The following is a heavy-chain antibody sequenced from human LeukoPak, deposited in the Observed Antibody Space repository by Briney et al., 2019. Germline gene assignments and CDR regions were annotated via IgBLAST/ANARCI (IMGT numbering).Heavy chain of an antibody. D-gene: IGHD5-18*01. J-gene: IGHJ4*02. CDR1: GGSISTNNYY. CDR2: IYYSGSV. V-gene: IGHV4-39*01. CDR3: ARLRGYSYGHMDY. Sequence: SETLSLTCSVSGGSISTNNYYWGWIRQPPGKGLEWIGSIYYSGSVYYNPSLRSRVTISVDTSTDQVSLKVTSVTAADTAVYYCARLRGYSYGHMDYWGRGTLVTVSS.